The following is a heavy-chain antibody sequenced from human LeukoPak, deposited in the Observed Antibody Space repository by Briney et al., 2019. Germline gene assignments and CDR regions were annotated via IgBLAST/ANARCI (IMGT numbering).Heavy chain of an antibody. J-gene: IGHJ6*03. Sequence: PGGSLRLSCAASGFTFSSYSMNWVRQAPGKGLEWVSSISSSSSYIYYADSVKGRFTISRDNAKSSLYLQMNSLRAEDTAVYYCARPLYYYGSHYMDVWGKGTTVTVSS. V-gene: IGHV3-21*01. CDR3: ARPLYYYGSHYMDV. D-gene: IGHD3-10*01. CDR1: GFTFSSYS. CDR2: ISSSSSYI.